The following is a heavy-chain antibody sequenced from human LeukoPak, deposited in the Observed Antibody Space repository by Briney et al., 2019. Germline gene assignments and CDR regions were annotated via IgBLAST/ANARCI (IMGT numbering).Heavy chain of an antibody. CDR1: GFTFGDYA. CDR3: TRAEIERRYSGSYYYHYYYMDV. J-gene: IGHJ6*03. CDR2: IRSKAYGGTT. D-gene: IGHD1-26*01. V-gene: IGHV3-49*04. Sequence: GGSLRLSCTASGFTFGDYAMSWVRQAPGKGLEWVGFIRSKAYGGTTEYAASVKGRFTISRDDSKSIAYLQMNSLKTEDTAVYYCTRAEIERRYSGSYYYHYYYMDVWGKGTTVTISS.